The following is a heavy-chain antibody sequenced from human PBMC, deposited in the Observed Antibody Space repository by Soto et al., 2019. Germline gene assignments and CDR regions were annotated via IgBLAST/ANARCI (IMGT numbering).Heavy chain of an antibody. D-gene: IGHD2-15*01. Sequence: SETLSLTCDVYGGSSSDYYWSWIRQPPGKGLEWIGFISYSGSIYYNTSLKSRVTISVDTSKSQFSLNLSFVTAADTSVYYCATMGTPATGLYFFDYWGQGSLVTVSS. CDR3: ATMGTPATGLYFFDY. CDR2: ISYSGSI. CDR1: GGSSSDYY. J-gene: IGHJ4*02. V-gene: IGHV4-30-4*01.